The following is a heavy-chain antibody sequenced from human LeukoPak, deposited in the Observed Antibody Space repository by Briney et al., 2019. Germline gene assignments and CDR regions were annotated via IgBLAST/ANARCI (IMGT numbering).Heavy chain of an antibody. Sequence: GGSLRLSCAASGFTFSSYAMSWVRQAPGKGLEWVSAISGSGGSTYYADSVKGRFTIPRDNSKNTLYLQMNSLRAEDTAVYYCAKGNTMIVVVSDYWGQGTLVTVSS. CDR1: GFTFSSYA. D-gene: IGHD3-22*01. CDR3: AKGNTMIVVVSDY. J-gene: IGHJ4*02. CDR2: ISGSGGST. V-gene: IGHV3-23*01.